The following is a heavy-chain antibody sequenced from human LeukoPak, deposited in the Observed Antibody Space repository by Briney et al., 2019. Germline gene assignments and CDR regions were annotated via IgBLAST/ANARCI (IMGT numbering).Heavy chain of an antibody. J-gene: IGHJ4*02. Sequence: GGSLRLSCAASGFTFSSYAMSWVRQVPGKGLEWVAVIWYDGSNKYYADSVKGRFTISRDNSKNTLYLQMNSLRAEDTAVYYCARDVGATERSYYFDYWGQGTLVTVSS. CDR1: GFTFSSYA. CDR2: IWYDGSNK. D-gene: IGHD1-26*01. V-gene: IGHV3-33*08. CDR3: ARDVGATERSYYFDY.